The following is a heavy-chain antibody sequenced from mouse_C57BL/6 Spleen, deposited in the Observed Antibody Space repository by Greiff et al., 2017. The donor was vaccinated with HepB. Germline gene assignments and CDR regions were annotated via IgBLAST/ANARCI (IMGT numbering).Heavy chain of an antibody. Sequence: EVQRVESGGDLVKPGGSLKLSCAASGFTFSSYGMSWVRQTPDKRLEWVATISSGGSYTYYPDSVKGRFTISRDNAKNTLYLQMSSLKSEDTAMYYCAREIVTPYFDYWGQGTTLTVSS. CDR1: GFTFSSYG. V-gene: IGHV5-6*01. CDR3: AREIVTPYFDY. CDR2: ISSGGSYT. J-gene: IGHJ2*01. D-gene: IGHD2-5*01.